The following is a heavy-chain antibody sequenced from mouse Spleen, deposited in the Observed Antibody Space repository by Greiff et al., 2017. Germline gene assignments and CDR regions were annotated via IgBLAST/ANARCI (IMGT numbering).Heavy chain of an antibody. CDR1: GFSLTSYA. J-gene: IGHJ4*01. Sequence: VKLVESGPGLVAPSQSLSITCTVSGFSLTSYAISWVRQPPGKGLEWLGVIWTGGGTNYNSALKSRLSISKDNSKSQVFLKMNSLQTDDTARYYCARDHTVYYYAMDYWGQGTSVTVSS. CDR2: IWTGGGT. CDR3: ARDHTVYYYAMDY. D-gene: IGHD5-1-1*01. V-gene: IGHV2-9-1*01.